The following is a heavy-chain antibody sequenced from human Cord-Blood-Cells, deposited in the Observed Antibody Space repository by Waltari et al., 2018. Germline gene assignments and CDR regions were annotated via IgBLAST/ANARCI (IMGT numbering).Heavy chain of an antibody. D-gene: IGHD5-18*01. CDR2: MKPNGGKN. V-gene: IGHV1-8*03. J-gene: IGHJ3*02. CDR3: ARGQEEGYSYGSDAFDI. Sequence: QVQLVQSGAEVKKPGASVQVSCKASGYTFTRYDINWVRQATGQGLEWMGRMKPNGGKNSHAQKIQGRVTSTRNTAISTAYRELSSLRSEDTAVYYCARGQEEGYSYGSDAFDIWGQGTMVTVSS. CDR1: GYTFTRYD.